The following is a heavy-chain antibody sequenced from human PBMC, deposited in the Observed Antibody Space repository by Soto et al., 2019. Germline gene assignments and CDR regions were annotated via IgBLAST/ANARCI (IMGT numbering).Heavy chain of an antibody. Sequence: SFRGSCYYFDCYWVGGVCLMHGRGLECMGIIYPGDSDTRYSPSFQGQVTISADKSISTAYLQWSSLKASDTAMYYCATANVSGSYPETTPKSYHAMDVLRKGTTVTVSP. D-gene: IGHD3-10*01. CDR1: CYYFDCYW. J-gene: IGHJ6*04. CDR3: ATANVSGSYPETTPKSYHAMDV. CDR2: IYPGDSDT. V-gene: IGHV5-51*01.